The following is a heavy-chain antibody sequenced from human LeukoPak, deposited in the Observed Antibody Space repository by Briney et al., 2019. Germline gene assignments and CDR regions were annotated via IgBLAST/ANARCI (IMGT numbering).Heavy chain of an antibody. J-gene: IGHJ3*02. CDR1: GGSFSGYY. CDR2: INHSGST. D-gene: IGHD3-10*01. CDR3: ASPGSGRHTFDI. Sequence: SETLSLPCAVYGGSFSGYYWSWIRQPPGKGLEWIGEINHSGSTNYNPSLKSRVTISVDTSKNQFSLKLSSVTAADTAVYYCASPGSGRHTFDIWGQGTMVTVSS. V-gene: IGHV4-34*01.